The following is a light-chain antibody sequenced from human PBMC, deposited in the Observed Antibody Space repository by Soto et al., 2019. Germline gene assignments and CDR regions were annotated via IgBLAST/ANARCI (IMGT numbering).Light chain of an antibody. CDR1: QSISTY. CDR2: ATS. J-gene: IGKJ1*01. V-gene: IGKV1-39*01. Sequence: DIQMTQSPSSLSASVGDRVTITCRASQSISTYLNWYQQKRGKAPKLLIYATSSLQSGVPSRFSGSGSGTDFTLTISSLQPEDFATYYCQQSYSTPQTFGQGTKV. CDR3: QQSYSTPQT.